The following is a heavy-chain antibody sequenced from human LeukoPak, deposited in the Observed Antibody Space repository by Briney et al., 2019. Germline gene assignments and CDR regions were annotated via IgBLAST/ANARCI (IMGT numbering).Heavy chain of an antibody. V-gene: IGHV4-59*01. D-gene: IGHD3-10*01. CDR3: ARVGRGSDFDY. Sequence: SSETLSLTCTVSGGSISSYYWSWIRQPPGKGLEWIGYIYYSGSTNYNPSLKSRVTISVDTSKNQFSLKLSSVIAADTAVYYCARVGRGSDFDYWGQGTLVTVSS. J-gene: IGHJ4*02. CDR2: IYYSGST. CDR1: GGSISSYY.